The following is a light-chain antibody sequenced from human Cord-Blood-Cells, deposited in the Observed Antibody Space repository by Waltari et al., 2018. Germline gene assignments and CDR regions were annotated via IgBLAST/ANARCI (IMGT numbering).Light chain of an antibody. J-gene: IGLJ2*01. CDR1: SSDVGGYNY. CDR2: DVS. V-gene: IGLV2-14*01. Sequence: QSALTQPASVSGSPGQAITISCTGTSSDVGGYNYVSWYQQHPGKAPKLMIYDVSNRPSGVSQLFSASKSGNTASLTISGRQSEDEADYYCSSYTSSSTLVFGGGTKLTVL. CDR3: SSYTSSSTLV.